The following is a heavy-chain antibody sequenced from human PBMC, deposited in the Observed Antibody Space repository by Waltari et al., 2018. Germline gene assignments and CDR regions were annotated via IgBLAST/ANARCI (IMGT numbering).Heavy chain of an antibody. V-gene: IGHV4-39*07. D-gene: IGHD6-13*01. CDR2: IYYSGST. CDR1: GGSISSSSYY. CDR3: ARGARYSSSWYGGYFDY. Sequence: QLQLQESGPGLVKPSETLSLTCTVSGGSISSSSYYWGWIRQPPGKGLEWIGSIYYSGSTYYNPSLKRRVTISVDTSKNQFSLKLSSVTAADTAVYYCARGARYSSSWYGGYFDYWGQGTLVIVSS. J-gene: IGHJ4*02.